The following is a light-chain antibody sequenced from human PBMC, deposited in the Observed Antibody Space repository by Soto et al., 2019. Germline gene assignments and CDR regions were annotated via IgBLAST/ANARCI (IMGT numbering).Light chain of an antibody. J-gene: IGKJ3*01. CDR1: QGISSY. CDR3: QQLNSYPWFT. CDR2: AAS. Sequence: DIQLTQSPSFLSASVGDRVTITCRASQGISSYLAWYQQKPGKAPKLLIYAASTLQSGVPSRIIGSGSGTEFTLTIRSLQPEDCATYYCQQLNSYPWFTFGPGTKVDIK. V-gene: IGKV1-9*01.